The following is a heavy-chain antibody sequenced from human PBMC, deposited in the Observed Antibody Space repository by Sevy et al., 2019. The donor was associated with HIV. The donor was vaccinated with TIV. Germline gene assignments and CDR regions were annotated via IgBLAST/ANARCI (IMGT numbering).Heavy chain of an antibody. CDR1: GFSFSTYV. Sequence: GGSLRLSCTASGFSFSTYVMSWVRQAPGKGLECVSTISTAGGYTYYADSVKGRLTISRDNSRNTLYLQMNSLRAEDTALYYCAKGHEAYSVTYIDYWGQGTLVTVSS. CDR2: ISTAGGYT. V-gene: IGHV3-23*01. J-gene: IGHJ4*02. CDR3: AKGHEAYSVTYIDY. D-gene: IGHD5-18*01.